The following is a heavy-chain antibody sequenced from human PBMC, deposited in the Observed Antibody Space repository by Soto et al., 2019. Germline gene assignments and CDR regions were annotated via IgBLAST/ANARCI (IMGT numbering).Heavy chain of an antibody. D-gene: IGHD1-26*01. J-gene: IGHJ3*02. CDR3: AALSGSYYPDDAFDI. CDR2: INPSGGST. V-gene: IGHV1-46*01. Sequence: GASVKVSCKASGYTFTSYYMHWVRQAPGQGLEWMGIINPSGGSTSYAQKFQGRVTMTRDTSTSTVYMELSSLRSEDTAVYYCAALSGSYYPDDAFDIWGQGTMVTVSS. CDR1: GYTFTSYY.